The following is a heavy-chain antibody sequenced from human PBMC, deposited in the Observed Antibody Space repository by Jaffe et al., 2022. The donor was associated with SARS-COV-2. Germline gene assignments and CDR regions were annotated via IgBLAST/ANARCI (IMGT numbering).Heavy chain of an antibody. J-gene: IGHJ5*01. D-gene: IGHD3-22*01. V-gene: IGHV4-39*01. CDR2: VFHSGTT. CDR1: GGSITDNTFY. CDR3: AYYLETSGYYHRPGHFNS. Sequence: QVQLQESGPGLVSPSETLSLTCAVSGGSITDNTFYWAWLRQSPGKGLEWIGNVFHSGTTYYNPSLKSRLSIFVDTSKNQFSLALTSVTAADTALYFCAYYLETSGYYHRPGHFNSWGQGTLVVVSS.